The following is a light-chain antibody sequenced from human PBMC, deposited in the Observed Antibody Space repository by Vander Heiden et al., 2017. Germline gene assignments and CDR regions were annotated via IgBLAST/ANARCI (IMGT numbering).Light chain of an antibody. CDR1: SSDVGGYHY. V-gene: IGLV2-8*01. CDR3: SSYAGSSNLV. CDR2: EVS. Sequence: QSALTQPPSASGSPGQSVTISCTGTSSDVGGYHYVSWYQQHPGKAPKLMIYEVSKRPSGVPDRFSGSKSGNTASLTVSGIQAEDEADYYCSSYAGSSNLVFGGGTKVTVL. J-gene: IGLJ3*02.